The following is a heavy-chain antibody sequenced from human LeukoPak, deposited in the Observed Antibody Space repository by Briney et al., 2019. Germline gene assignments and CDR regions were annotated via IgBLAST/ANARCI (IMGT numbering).Heavy chain of an antibody. V-gene: IGHV4-31*03. D-gene: IGHD3-16*01. CDR1: GGSISSGGCN. CDR3: AREGGLRGFDY. Sequence: PSETLSLTCTVSGGSISSGGCNWSWIRQHPGKGLEWIGYTYYSGSTYYNPSPKSRVTISVDTSKNEFSLKLSSVTAADTAVYYCAREGGLRGFDYWGQGTLVTVSS. CDR2: TYYSGST. J-gene: IGHJ4*02.